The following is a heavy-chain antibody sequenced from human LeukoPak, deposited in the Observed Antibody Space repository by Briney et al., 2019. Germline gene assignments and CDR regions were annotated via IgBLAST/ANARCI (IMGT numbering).Heavy chain of an antibody. J-gene: IGHJ6*02. Sequence: GASVKVSCKASGYTFTSYYMHWVRQTPGQGLEWMGIINPSGGSTSYAQKFQGRVTMTRDTSTSTVYIELSSLRSEDTAVYYCARDPYSSSWYAIGEYYYYGMDVWGQGTTVTVSS. CDR1: GYTFTSYY. CDR2: INPSGGST. V-gene: IGHV1-46*01. D-gene: IGHD6-13*01. CDR3: ARDPYSSSWYAIGEYYYYGMDV.